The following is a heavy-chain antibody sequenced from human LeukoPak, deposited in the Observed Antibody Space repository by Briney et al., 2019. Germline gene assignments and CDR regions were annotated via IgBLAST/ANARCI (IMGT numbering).Heavy chain of an antibody. Sequence: SVKVSCKASGGTFSSYAISWVRQAPGQGLEWMGRIIPIFGTANYAQKFQGRVTITTAESTSTAYMELSSLRSEDTAVYYCARGYCSGGSCYFDYWGQGTLVTVSS. CDR2: IIPIFGTA. D-gene: IGHD2-15*01. V-gene: IGHV1-69*05. J-gene: IGHJ4*02. CDR3: ARGYCSGGSCYFDY. CDR1: GGTFSSYA.